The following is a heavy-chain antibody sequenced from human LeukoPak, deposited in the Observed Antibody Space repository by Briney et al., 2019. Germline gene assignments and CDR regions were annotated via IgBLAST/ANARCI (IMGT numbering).Heavy chain of an antibody. D-gene: IGHD3-10*01. CDR1: GGSISSSSYY. Sequence: SETLSLTCTVSGGSISSSSYYWGWVRQPPGKGLEWIGSIYYSGSTYYNPSLKSRVTISVDTSKNQFSLKLSSVTAADTAVYYCAREAYYDSGSGLGVGGFDIWGQGTMVTVSS. CDR2: IYYSGST. J-gene: IGHJ3*02. V-gene: IGHV4-39*02. CDR3: AREAYYDSGSGLGVGGFDI.